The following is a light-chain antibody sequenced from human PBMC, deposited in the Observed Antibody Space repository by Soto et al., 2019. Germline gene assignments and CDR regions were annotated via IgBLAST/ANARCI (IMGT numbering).Light chain of an antibody. V-gene: IGLV2-14*01. Sequence: QSALTQPASVSGSPGQSSTISCTGTSSDVGSYNYVSWYQQHPAKAPKLMIYDVSNRPSGVSNRFSGSKSGNTASLTISGLQSEDDADYYCSSYTTSSTRVFGGGTKLTVL. J-gene: IGLJ3*02. CDR2: DVS. CDR3: SSYTTSSTRV. CDR1: SSDVGSYNY.